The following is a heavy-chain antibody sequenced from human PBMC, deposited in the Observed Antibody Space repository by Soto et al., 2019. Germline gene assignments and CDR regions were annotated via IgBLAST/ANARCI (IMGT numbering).Heavy chain of an antibody. CDR3: ARAPQIVAMGRPFDY. CDR1: GGSFSGYS. CDR2: INHSGST. J-gene: IGHJ4*02. V-gene: IGHV4-34*01. Sequence: ETLSLTCAVYGGSFSGYSWNWIRQPPGKGLEWIGEINHSGSTNYNPSLKSRVTISLDTSKNQFSLRLTSLTAADTAVYFCARAPQIVAMGRPFDYWGQGILVTVSS. D-gene: IGHD5-12*01.